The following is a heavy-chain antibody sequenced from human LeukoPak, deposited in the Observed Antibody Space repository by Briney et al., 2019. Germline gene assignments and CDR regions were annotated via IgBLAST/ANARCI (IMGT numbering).Heavy chain of an antibody. CDR3: ARLNVDIVATIIFSRGTREELDY. Sequence: GASVKVSCKASGYTFTSYAMNWVRQAPGQGLEWMGWINTNTGNPTYAQGFTGRFVFSLDTSVSTAYLQISSLKAEDTAVYYCARLNVDIVATIIFSRGTREELDYWGQGTLVTVSS. CDR2: INTNTGNP. CDR1: GYTFTSYA. V-gene: IGHV7-4-1*02. D-gene: IGHD5-12*01. J-gene: IGHJ4*02.